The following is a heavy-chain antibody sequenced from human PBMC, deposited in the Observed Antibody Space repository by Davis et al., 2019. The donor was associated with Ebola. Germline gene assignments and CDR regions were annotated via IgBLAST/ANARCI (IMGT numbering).Heavy chain of an antibody. Sequence: GESLKNSCAASGFTFSSYWMSWVRQAPGKGLEWVANIKQDGSEKYYVDSAKGRFAISRDNSKNTLYLQMNNLRAEDTALYYCARHASGDFWYFGLWGRGTLVTVSS. CDR2: IKQDGSEK. J-gene: IGHJ2*01. CDR3: ARHASGDFWYFGL. D-gene: IGHD4-17*01. V-gene: IGHV3-7*03. CDR1: GFTFSSYW.